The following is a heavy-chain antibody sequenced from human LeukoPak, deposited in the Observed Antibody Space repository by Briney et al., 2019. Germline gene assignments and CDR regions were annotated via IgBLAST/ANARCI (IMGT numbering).Heavy chain of an antibody. CDR2: IYYSGST. Sequence: SETLSLTCTVSGGSISSYYWSWIRQPPGKGLEWIGYIYYSGSTNYNPSLKSRVTISVDTSKNQFSLKLSSVTAADTAVYYCARDLNYYDSSGSSYYYYYYMDVWGKGITVTVSS. J-gene: IGHJ6*03. CDR3: ARDLNYYDSSGSSYYYYYYMDV. D-gene: IGHD3-22*01. V-gene: IGHV4-59*01. CDR1: GGSISSYY.